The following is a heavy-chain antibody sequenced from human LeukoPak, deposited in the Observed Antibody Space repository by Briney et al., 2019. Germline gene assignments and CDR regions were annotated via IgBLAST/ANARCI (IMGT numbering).Heavy chain of an antibody. V-gene: IGHV3-48*01. Sequence: GGSLRLSCAASGFTFSSYGMNWVRQAPGKGLEWLSYLSNTGNIHYAQSVKGRFTISRDNAKSSLYLQMDGLRAKDTAVYYCARRGDSPMIGDHWGQGSLVTVAS. J-gene: IGHJ4*02. CDR1: GFTFSSYG. CDR2: LSNTGNI. CDR3: ARRGDSPMIGDH. D-gene: IGHD3-10*02.